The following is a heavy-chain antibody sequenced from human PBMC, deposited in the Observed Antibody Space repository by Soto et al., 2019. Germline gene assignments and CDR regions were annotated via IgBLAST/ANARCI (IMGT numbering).Heavy chain of an antibody. CDR2: IYYSGST. D-gene: IGHD3-3*01. CDR1: GGSISSSSYY. J-gene: IGHJ4*02. Sequence: PSETLSLTCTVSGGSISSSSYYWGWIRQPPGKGLEWIGSIYYSGSTYYNPSLKSRVTISVDTSKNQFSLKLSSVTAADTAVYYCARQILERPYFDYWGQGTLVTVSS. V-gene: IGHV4-39*01. CDR3: ARQILERPYFDY.